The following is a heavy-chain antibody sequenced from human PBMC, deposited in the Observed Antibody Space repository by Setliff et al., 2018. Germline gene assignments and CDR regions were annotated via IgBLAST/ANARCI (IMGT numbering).Heavy chain of an antibody. CDR3: ARSTETFSGEDFYFFYYMDV. D-gene: IGHD4-4*01. J-gene: IGHJ6*03. CDR1: GFTFSRYS. Sequence: GGSLRLSCAASGFTFSRYSMTWVRQAPGKGLEWVSSISKSSSYIYYADSVKGRFTISRDNAKNSLYLQMNSLRAEDTAVYYCARSTETFSGEDFYFFYYMDVWGKGTTVTVSS. CDR2: ISKSSSYI. V-gene: IGHV3-21*01.